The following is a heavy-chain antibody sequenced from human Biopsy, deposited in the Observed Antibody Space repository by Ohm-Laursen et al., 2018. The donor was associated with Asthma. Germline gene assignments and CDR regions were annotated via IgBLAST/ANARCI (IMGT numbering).Heavy chain of an antibody. CDR3: ARQKLVAAEGPFDM. CDR2: IHHSGTS. J-gene: IGHJ3*02. Sequence: TLSLTCTVSGDSITSGGCCWNWIRQHPGKGLEWIGYIHHSGTSYYNPSLKSRVTISLDGSKNQFSLQLRSVTAADTAVYYCARQKLVAAEGPFDMWGQGTMVIVSS. V-gene: IGHV4-31*03. CDR1: GDSITSGGCC. D-gene: IGHD1-26*01.